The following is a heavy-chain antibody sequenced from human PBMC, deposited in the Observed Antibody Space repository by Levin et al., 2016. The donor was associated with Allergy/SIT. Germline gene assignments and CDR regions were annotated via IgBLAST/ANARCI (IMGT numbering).Heavy chain of an antibody. D-gene: IGHD3-3*01. CDR2: IYPGDSDT. Sequence: VRQMPGKGLEWMGIIYPGDSDTRYSPSFQGQVTISADKSISTAYLQWSSLKASDTAMYYCARQGSFYDFWSGYRDYWGQGTLVTVSS. J-gene: IGHJ4*02. CDR3: ARQGSFYDFWSGYRDY. V-gene: IGHV5-51*01.